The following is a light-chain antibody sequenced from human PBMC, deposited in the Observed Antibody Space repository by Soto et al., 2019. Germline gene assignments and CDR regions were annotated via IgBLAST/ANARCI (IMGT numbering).Light chain of an antibody. J-gene: IGKJ2*03. CDR3: QQYHSVPYS. CDR1: QSIFSW. Sequence: IQMTQSPSTLSASVGDRVSITCRASQSIFSWLAWYQQKPGKAPKLLIYKASSLESGVPSRYSGSGSGTEFTSTISGLQPDDLATYYCQQYHSVPYSFGHGTKLEIK. V-gene: IGKV1-5*03. CDR2: KAS.